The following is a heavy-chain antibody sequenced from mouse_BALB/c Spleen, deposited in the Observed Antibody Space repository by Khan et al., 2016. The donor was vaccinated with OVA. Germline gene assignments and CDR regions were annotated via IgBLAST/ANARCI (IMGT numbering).Heavy chain of an antibody. Sequence: MQLEESGPELMKPGASVKISCKASGYSFTSYYIHWVMQRHGESLEWIGYIDPFSGGSTYNQKFKVKATLTVDKSSSTAYIHLSNLTSEDSAVYDCTRHGYVAWFTYWGQGTLVTVSA. CDR2: IDPFSGGS. D-gene: IGHD2-2*01. CDR3: TRHGYVAWFTY. V-gene: IGHV1S135*01. J-gene: IGHJ3*01. CDR1: GYSFTSYY.